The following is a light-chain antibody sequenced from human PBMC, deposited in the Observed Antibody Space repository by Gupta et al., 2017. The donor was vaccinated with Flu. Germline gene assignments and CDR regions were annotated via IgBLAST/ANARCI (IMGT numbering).Light chain of an antibody. V-gene: IGLV1-40*01. CDR2: GNS. CDR3: QSFDNSLSGWV. CDR1: NSNIGAGYD. J-gene: IGLJ3*02. Sequence: QSVLTQPPSVSGAPGQRVTISCTGSNSNIGAGYDLHWYQQLPGTAPNPLIFGNSNRPSGVPDRFSGSKSGTSASLAITGLQTEDEADYYCQSFDNSLSGWVFGGGTKLTVL.